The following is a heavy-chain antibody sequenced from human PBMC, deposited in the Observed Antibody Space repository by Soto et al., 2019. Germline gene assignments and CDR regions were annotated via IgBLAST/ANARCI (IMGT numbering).Heavy chain of an antibody. CDR3: ARDGPDTAMVTHYFDY. CDR2: ISSSSSYI. J-gene: IGHJ4*02. V-gene: IGHV3-21*01. CDR1: GFTFSSYS. D-gene: IGHD5-18*01. Sequence: GGSLRLSCAASGFTFSSYSMNWVRQAPGKGLGWVSSISSSSSYIYYADSVKGRFTISRDNAKNSLYLQMNSLRAEDTAVYYCARDGPDTAMVTHYFDYWGQGTLVTVSS.